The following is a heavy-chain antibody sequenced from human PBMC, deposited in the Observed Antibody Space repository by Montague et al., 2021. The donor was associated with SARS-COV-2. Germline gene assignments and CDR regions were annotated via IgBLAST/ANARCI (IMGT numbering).Heavy chain of an antibody. CDR2: VSTDVNEK. D-gene: IGHD2-8*01. J-gene: IGHJ3*02. CDR3: VRDPGMNGLDI. Sequence: SLRLSCAASGFSFSSFSMHWVRQAPGKGLESLAVVSTDVNEKYYSGSVRGRFTISRDNSKNTVSLQVNSLRVEDTAVYYCVRDPGMNGLDIWGQRTRVTVSS. V-gene: IGHV3-30*04. CDR1: GFSFSSFS.